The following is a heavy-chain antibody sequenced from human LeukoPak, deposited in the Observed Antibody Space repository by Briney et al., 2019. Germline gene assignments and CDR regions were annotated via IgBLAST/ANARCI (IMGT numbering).Heavy chain of an antibody. J-gene: IGHJ4*02. CDR3: AREGQTSGCPDDY. Sequence: GGTLRLSCAASGFTFSTYNMNWVSQAPGKGLEWVSYISRYSRYKYYADSAKGRFTISRHNDKHSLYLEENILRADHAAVYYCAREGQTSGCPDDYGGQGTLVTVSS. CDR2: ISRYSRYK. CDR1: GFTFSTYN. D-gene: IGHD1-26*01. V-gene: IGHV3-21*06.